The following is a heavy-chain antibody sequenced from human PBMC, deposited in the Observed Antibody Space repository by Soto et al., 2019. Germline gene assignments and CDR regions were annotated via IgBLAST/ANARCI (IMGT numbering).Heavy chain of an antibody. V-gene: IGHV1-69*01. CDR3: ARSQGSSTSLEIYYYYYYGMDG. D-gene: IGHD2-2*01. CDR1: GGTFSSYA. J-gene: IGHJ6*02. CDR2: IIPIPGTA. Sequence: QVQLVQSGAEVKKPGSSVKVSCKASGGTFSSYAISWVRQAPGQGLEWMGGIIPIPGTANYAQKFQGRVTITAAESTSTAYLERSSLRSEDTAVYYCARSQGSSTSLEIYYYYYYGMDGWGQGTTVTVSS.